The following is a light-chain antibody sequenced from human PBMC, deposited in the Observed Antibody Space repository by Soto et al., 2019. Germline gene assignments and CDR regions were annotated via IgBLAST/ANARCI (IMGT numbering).Light chain of an antibody. Sequence: QSALTQPASVSGSPGQSITISCTGTSSDVGSYNLVSWYQQHPTKAPKLMIYEVSERPSGVSNRFSGSKSDNTAPLTISGLQAEDEADYYCCSYAGSSTLAVFGGGTQLTVL. CDR1: SSDVGSYNL. J-gene: IGLJ7*01. V-gene: IGLV2-23*02. CDR3: CSYAGSSTLAV. CDR2: EVS.